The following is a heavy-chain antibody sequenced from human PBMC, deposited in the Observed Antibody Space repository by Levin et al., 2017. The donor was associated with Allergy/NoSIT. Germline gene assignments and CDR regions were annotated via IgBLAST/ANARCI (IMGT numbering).Heavy chain of an antibody. CDR2: IYWDDDK. Sequence: SGPTLVKPTQTLTLTCTFSGFSLSTSGVGVGWIRQPPGKALEWLALIYWDDDKRYSPSLKSRLTITKDTSKNQVVLTMTNMDPVDTATYYCAHRNIAAAGGPFDSWGQGPLVTVSS. CDR3: AHRNIAAAGGPFDS. V-gene: IGHV2-5*02. CDR1: GFSLSTSGVG. D-gene: IGHD6-13*01. J-gene: IGHJ4*02.